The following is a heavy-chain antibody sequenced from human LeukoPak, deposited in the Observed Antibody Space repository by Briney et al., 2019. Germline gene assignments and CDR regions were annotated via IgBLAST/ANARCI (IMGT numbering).Heavy chain of an antibody. CDR3: VRHVARAFDI. CDR1: GGSFTNYY. J-gene: IGHJ3*02. CDR2: INHSGSS. V-gene: IGHV4-34*01. Sequence: SETLSLTCAVYGGSFTNYYWSWIRQPPGKGLEWIGEINHSGSSKYNPSLKSRVTISVDTSKNQLSLKLSSVTAADTAVYSCVRHVARAFDIWGQGTKVTVSS.